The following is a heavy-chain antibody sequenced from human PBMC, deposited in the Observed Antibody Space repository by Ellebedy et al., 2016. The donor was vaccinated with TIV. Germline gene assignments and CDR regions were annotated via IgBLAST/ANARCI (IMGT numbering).Heavy chain of an antibody. CDR3: AADRDRRDYYDS. J-gene: IGHJ5*01. CDR1: GFTVSSAY. CDR2: YYRGGDT. D-gene: IGHD4/OR15-4a*01. Sequence: PGGSLRLSCAASGFTVSSAYMSWVRQAPGRGLEWVSLYYRGGDTSYADSVKGRFTISADRSENTLYLQMNSLRAEDTAVYYCAADRDRRDYYDSWGQGTLVTVSS. V-gene: IGHV3-66*01.